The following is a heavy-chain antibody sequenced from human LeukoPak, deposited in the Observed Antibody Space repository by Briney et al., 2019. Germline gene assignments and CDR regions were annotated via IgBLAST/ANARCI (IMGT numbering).Heavy chain of an antibody. CDR1: GYSFTAFY. CDR3: ARDGEYGTGSYYRGSFDY. V-gene: IGHV1-2*02. J-gene: IGHJ4*02. CDR2: IHPRSGDT. D-gene: IGHD3-10*01. Sequence: ASVKVSCKASGYSFTAFYIHWVRQAPGQGLEWMGWIHPRSGDTRYAQKFQGRVTMASDTSISTVYMDLSSLGSDDTAVYYCARDGEYGTGSYYRGSFDYWGQGILVTVSS.